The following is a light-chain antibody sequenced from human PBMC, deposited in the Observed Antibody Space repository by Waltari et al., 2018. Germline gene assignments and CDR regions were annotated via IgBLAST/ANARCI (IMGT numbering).Light chain of an antibody. V-gene: IGKV3-20*01. CDR2: GAS. CDR3: QQYGSSPLFT. CDR1: QSVSSSY. J-gene: IGKJ3*01. Sequence: IVLTQSTGTLSLSPGERATLSCRASQSVSSSYLAWYQQKPGQAPRLLIYGASSRATGIPARFSGSGSGTDFTLTIIRLEPEDFAVYYCQQYGSSPLFTFGPGTKVDIK.